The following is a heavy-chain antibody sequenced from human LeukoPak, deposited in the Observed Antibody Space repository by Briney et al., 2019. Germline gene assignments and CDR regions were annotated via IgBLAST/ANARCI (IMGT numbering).Heavy chain of an antibody. CDR3: AKDGPVTNYGSGPDYYYYMDV. CDR1: GFTFSSYW. D-gene: IGHD3-10*01. CDR2: INSDGSTT. V-gene: IGHV3-74*01. Sequence: GGSLRLSCAVSGFTFSSYWMHWVRQAPGKGLVWVSRINSDGSTTSYADSVKGRFTISRDNAKNSLYLQMNSLRAEDTALYYCAKDGPVTNYGSGPDYYYYMDVWGKGTTVTISS. J-gene: IGHJ6*03.